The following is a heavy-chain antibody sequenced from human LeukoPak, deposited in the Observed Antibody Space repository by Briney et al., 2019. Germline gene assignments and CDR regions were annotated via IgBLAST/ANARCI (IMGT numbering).Heavy chain of an antibody. CDR2: FDPEDGET. Sequence: ASVKVSCKVSGYTLTELSMHWVRQAPGKGLEWMGGFDPEDGETIYAQKFQGRVTMTEDTSTDTAYMELSSLRSEDTAVYYCAKDRPIVGATPSPDFDYWGQGTLVTVSS. J-gene: IGHJ4*02. V-gene: IGHV1-24*01. CDR1: GYTLTELS. CDR3: AKDRPIVGATPSPDFDY. D-gene: IGHD1-26*01.